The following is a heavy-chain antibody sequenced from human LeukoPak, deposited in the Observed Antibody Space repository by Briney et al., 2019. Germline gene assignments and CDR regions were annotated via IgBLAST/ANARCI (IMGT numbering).Heavy chain of an antibody. Sequence: GGSLRLSCVVSGITLSNYGMSWIRQAPGKGLEWVAGVSGGGGGTQYADSVKGRFTISRDSKNTLYLQMNSLRAEDTAMYFCAKRGVVIRVILVGFHKEAYYFDSWGQGALVTVSS. CDR1: GITLSNYG. J-gene: IGHJ4*02. CDR2: VSGGGGGT. V-gene: IGHV3-23*01. CDR3: AKRGVVIRVILVGFHKEAYYFDS. D-gene: IGHD3-22*01.